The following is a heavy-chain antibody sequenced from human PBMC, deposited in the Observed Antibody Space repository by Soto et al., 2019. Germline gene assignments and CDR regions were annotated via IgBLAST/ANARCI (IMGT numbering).Heavy chain of an antibody. Sequence: WWSLRLSCSASVFTFSSYAMSWVRQPPGKGLEWVSAISGSGATTYYADSVKGRFTISRDNSKNTLYLQMNSLGVDDTAVYYCAKDMRFDPWGQGTLVTVSS. CDR1: VFTFSSYA. V-gene: IGHV3-23*01. CDR3: AKDMRFDP. D-gene: IGHD2-2*01. J-gene: IGHJ5*02. CDR2: ISGSGATT.